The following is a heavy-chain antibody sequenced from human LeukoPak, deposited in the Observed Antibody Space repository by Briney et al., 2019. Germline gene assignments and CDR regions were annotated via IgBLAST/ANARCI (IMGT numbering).Heavy chain of an antibody. V-gene: IGHV4-4*07. CDR1: GGSISSYY. J-gene: IGHJ3*02. CDR3: ARDPGYYDSSGAQEDAFDI. CDR2: IYTSGST. D-gene: IGHD3-22*01. Sequence: RTSETLSLTCTVSGGSISSYYWSWIRQPAGKGLEWTGRIYTSGSTNYNPSLKSRVTISVDKSKNQFSLKLSSVTAADTAVYYCARDPGYYDSSGAQEDAFDIWGQGTMVTVSS.